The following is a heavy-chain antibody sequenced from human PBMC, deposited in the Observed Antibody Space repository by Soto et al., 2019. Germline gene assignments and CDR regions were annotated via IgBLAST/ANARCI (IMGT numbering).Heavy chain of an antibody. J-gene: IGHJ4*02. CDR3: XRPKGTYSSGYYYFDF. V-gene: IGHV1-69*01. CDR1: GGTFSTYA. D-gene: IGHD6-19*01. CDR2: IIPLFGTA. Sequence: QVQLEQSGGEVKQPGSSVRVSCKTSGGTFSTYAINWVRQAPGQGLEWMGAIIPLFGTADYSQKFQGRVTITADESTXXAYMELSXLXXXXXXXXXXXRPKGTYSSGYYYFDFWGQGTLVTVSS.